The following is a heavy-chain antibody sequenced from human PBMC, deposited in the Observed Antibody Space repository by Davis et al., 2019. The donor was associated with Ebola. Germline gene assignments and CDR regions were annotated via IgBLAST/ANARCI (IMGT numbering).Heavy chain of an antibody. CDR2: MNPNSGNT. CDR1: GYTFTSYG. CDR3: TRSETSSGWFDP. J-gene: IGHJ5*02. Sequence: AASVKVSCKASGYTFTSYGINWVRQATGQGLEWMGWMNPNSGNTGYAQMFQGRVTMTRNTSITTAYMELSNLRSEDTAVYYCTRSETSSGWFDPWGQGTPVTVSS. D-gene: IGHD6-25*01. V-gene: IGHV1-8*02.